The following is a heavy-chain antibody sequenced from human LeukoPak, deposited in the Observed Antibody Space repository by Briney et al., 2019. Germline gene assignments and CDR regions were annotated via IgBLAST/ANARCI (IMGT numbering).Heavy chain of an antibody. D-gene: IGHD2-2*02. CDR2: IYYSGST. CDR3: TNYCSSSSCHTRRAFDI. V-gene: IGHV4-59*05. CDR1: GGSISSYY. Sequence: PSETLSLTCIVSGGSISSYYWSWIRQPPGKGLEWIGSIYYSGSTYYSPSLKSRVAISVDTSKNQFSLKLSSVTAADTAVYYCTNYCSSSSCHTRRAFDIWGQGTMVTVSS. J-gene: IGHJ3*02.